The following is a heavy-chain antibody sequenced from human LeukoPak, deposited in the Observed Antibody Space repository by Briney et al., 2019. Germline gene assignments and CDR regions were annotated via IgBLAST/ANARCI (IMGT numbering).Heavy chain of an antibody. CDR2: ISGSAAAT. CDR3: AKDALYYYDSSGYYPVDY. CDR1: GFTFSTYG. D-gene: IGHD3-22*01. J-gene: IGHJ4*02. V-gene: IGHV3-23*01. Sequence: GGSLRLSCAASGFTFSTYGMTWVRQAPGKGLEWVSGISGSAAATFYGDSVKGRFTISRDNSKKMVYLQMNSLRAEDTAVYYCAKDALYYYDSSGYYPVDYWGQGTLVTVSS.